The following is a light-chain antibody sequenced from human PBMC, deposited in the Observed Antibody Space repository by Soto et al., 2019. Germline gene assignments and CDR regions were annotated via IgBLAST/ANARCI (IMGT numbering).Light chain of an antibody. CDR2: DAS. CDR3: QQRYNWPPIT. J-gene: IGKJ5*01. Sequence: EIVLTQSPATLSLSPGERATLSCRASQSVSSYLAWYQQKPGQAPRLLIYDASNRATGIPARFSGSGSGTDFTLTISSLEPEDFAVYYCQQRYNWPPITFAQGTRLEIK. CDR1: QSVSSY. V-gene: IGKV3-11*01.